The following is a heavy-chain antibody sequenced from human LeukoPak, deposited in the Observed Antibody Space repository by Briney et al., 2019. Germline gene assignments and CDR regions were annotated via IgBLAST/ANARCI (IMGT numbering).Heavy chain of an antibody. CDR1: GGSISSYY. CDR2: IYYSGST. V-gene: IGHV4-59*08. D-gene: IGHD3-22*01. J-gene: IGHJ4*02. CDR3: ARSSPTYYYDSSGYYPLGY. Sequence: TSETLSLTCTVSGGSISSYYWSWIRQPPGKGLEWIGYIYYSGSTNYNPSLKSRVTISVDTSKNQFSLKLSSVTAADTAVYYCARSSPTYYYDSSGYYPLGYWGQGTLVTVSS.